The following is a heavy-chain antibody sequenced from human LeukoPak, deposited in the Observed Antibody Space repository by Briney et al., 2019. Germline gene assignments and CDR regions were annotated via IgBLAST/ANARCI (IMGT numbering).Heavy chain of an antibody. CDR3: AREIPVAFFDY. CDR1: GFTFSDNY. D-gene: IGHD6-19*01. CDR2: ISSSGSTI. J-gene: IGHJ4*02. Sequence: GGSLRLSCAASGFTFSDNYMSWIRQAPGKGLEWVSYISSSGSTIYYADSVKGRFTISRDNAKNSLYLQMNSLRAEDTAVYYCAREIPVAFFDYWGQGTLVTVSS. V-gene: IGHV3-11*01.